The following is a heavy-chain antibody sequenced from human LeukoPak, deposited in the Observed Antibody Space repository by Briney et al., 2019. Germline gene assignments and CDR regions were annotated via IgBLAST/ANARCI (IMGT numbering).Heavy chain of an antibody. CDR2: ISAYNGNT. Sequence: ASVKVSCKASGYTFTSYGISWVRQAPGQGLEWMGWISAYNGNTNYAQKFQGRVTITRNTSISTAYMELSSLRSEDTAVYYCARGSGSYQYWGQGTLVTVSS. D-gene: IGHD1-26*01. CDR1: GYTFTSYG. J-gene: IGHJ4*02. V-gene: IGHV1-18*01. CDR3: ARGSGSYQY.